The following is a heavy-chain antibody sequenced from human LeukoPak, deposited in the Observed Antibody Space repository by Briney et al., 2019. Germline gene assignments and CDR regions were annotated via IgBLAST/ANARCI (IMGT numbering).Heavy chain of an antibody. D-gene: IGHD6-19*01. J-gene: IGHJ4*02. Sequence: PGGSLRLSCAASGFTFSSYGMSWVRQAPGKGLEWVSYISSSGSTIYYADSVEGRFTISRDNAKNSLYLQMNSLRAEDTAMYYCARKSIAVAGPFDYWGQGTLVTVSS. CDR3: ARKSIAVAGPFDY. CDR2: ISSSGSTI. V-gene: IGHV3-48*04. CDR1: GFTFSSYG.